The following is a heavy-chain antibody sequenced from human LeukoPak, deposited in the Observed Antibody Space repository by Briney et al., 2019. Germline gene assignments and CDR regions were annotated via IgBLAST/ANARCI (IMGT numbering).Heavy chain of an antibody. J-gene: IGHJ5*02. Sequence: ASVKVSCKASGYIFSGHYIQWVRQAPGQGLEWMGWINPASGGTNNPQKFHGRVTMTTDTSISTLYMELNGLRSDDTAVYYCARVLFPSGPTHCFDPWGQGTLVTVSS. V-gene: IGHV1-2*02. CDR3: ARVLFPSGPTHCFDP. CDR2: INPASGGT. CDR1: GYIFSGHY. D-gene: IGHD3-10*01.